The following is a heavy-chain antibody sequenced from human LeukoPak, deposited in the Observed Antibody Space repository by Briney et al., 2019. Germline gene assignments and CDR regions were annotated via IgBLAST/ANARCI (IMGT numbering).Heavy chain of an antibody. J-gene: IGHJ4*02. CDR1: GFSFMNSW. CDR3: TTFYHEYSPY. D-gene: IGHD2/OR15-2a*01. V-gene: IGHV3-15*01. Sequence: GGSLKLSCAASGFSFMNSWMIWVRQAPGKGLEWVGRIKSNADGGTPDYAAPARGRFTISRDDSKNTLYLQMNSLKTEDTAVYYCTTFYHEYSPYWGRGTLVTVSS. CDR2: IKSNADGGTP.